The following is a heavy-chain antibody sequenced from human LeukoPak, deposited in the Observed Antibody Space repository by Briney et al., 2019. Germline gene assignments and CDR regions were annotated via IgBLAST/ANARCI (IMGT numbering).Heavy chain of an antibody. Sequence: SETLSLTCTVSGGSISSYYWSWIRQPPGKGLEWIGYIYYSGSTNYNPSLKSRVTISVDTSKNQFSLKLSSVTAADTAVYYCARAHYDILTVDYWGQGTLVTVSS. J-gene: IGHJ4*02. CDR3: ARAHYDILTVDY. CDR2: IYYSGST. CDR1: GGSISSYY. V-gene: IGHV4-59*01. D-gene: IGHD3-9*01.